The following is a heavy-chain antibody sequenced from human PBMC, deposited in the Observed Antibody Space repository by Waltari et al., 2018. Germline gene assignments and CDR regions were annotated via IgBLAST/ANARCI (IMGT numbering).Heavy chain of an antibody. CDR1: GFTVSSNY. J-gene: IGHJ4*02. V-gene: IGHV3-66*02. CDR2: IYSGGST. D-gene: IGHD3-22*01. CDR3: ARDRKEYYYDSSGYYDY. Sequence: EVQLVESGGGLVQPGGSLRLSCAASGFTVSSNYMSWVRQAPGKGLEWGSVIYSGGSTDYAGSVKGRFTISRDNSKNTLYLQMNSLRAEDTAVYYCARDRKEYYYDSSGYYDYWGQGTLVTVSS.